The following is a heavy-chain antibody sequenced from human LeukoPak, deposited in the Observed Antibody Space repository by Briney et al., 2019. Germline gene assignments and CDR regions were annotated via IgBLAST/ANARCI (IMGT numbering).Heavy chain of an antibody. V-gene: IGHV3-74*01. CDR3: SGGGSIAVAGY. J-gene: IGHJ4*02. D-gene: IGHD6-19*01. Sequence: GGSLRLSCAASEFTFSNYWIHWVRQAPGKGLVWVSRINSGGSMTTYADSVKGRFTISRDNAKNTIYLQMNTLRAEDTAVYYCSGGGSIAVAGYWGQGTLVTVSS. CDR2: INSGGSMT. CDR1: EFTFSNYW.